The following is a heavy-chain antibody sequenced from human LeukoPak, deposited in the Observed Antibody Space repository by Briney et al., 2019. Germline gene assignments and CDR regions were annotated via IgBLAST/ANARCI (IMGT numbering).Heavy chain of an antibody. J-gene: IGHJ4*02. CDR2: ISYDGSNK. CDR1: GFTFSGYA. V-gene: IGHV3-30*04. D-gene: IGHD1-14*01. CDR3: ARAYFGSRFDY. Sequence: GGSLRLSCAASGFTFSGYAMHWVRQAPGKGLEWVAVISYDGSNKYYADSVKGRFTISRDNSKNTLYLQMNSLRAEDTAVYYCARAYFGSRFDYWGQGTLVTVSS.